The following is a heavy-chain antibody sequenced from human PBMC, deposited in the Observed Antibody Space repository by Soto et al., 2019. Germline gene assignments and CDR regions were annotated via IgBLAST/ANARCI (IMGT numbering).Heavy chain of an antibody. J-gene: IGHJ4*02. CDR1: GGSISSNNW. CDR3: AGNRPGLAPSSAY. CDR2: IYHTGTT. Sequence: QVQLQESGPGLVKPSGTLSLTCAVSGGSISSNNWWSWVRQPPGKGLEWIGEIYHTGTTNYNPSLQSRVTISVDKSKNQFSLKLTSVTAAATAVYYCAGNRPGLAPSSAYWGQGTLVTVSS. V-gene: IGHV4-4*02. D-gene: IGHD6-6*01.